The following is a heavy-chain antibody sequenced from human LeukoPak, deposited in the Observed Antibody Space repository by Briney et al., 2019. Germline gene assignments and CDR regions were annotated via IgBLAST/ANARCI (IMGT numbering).Heavy chain of an antibody. Sequence: PGRSRRPACAAVAFTFTNAWMSCDRQAPGKVREWVGRTKSDTDGGTSDYAAPVQGRVTMSRDDSKNVLYLQMNSLKTDDTAVYYCATLPAPYQRFLEWGSLPIDYGGQGTLVTVSS. V-gene: IGHV3-15*05. CDR3: ATLPAPYQRFLEWGSLPIDY. D-gene: IGHD3-3*01. CDR1: AFTFTNAW. J-gene: IGHJ4*02. CDR2: TKSDTDGGTS.